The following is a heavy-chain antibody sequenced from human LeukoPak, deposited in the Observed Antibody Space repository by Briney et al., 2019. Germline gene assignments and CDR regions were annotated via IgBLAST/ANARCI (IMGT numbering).Heavy chain of an antibody. CDR2: IKQDGSEK. V-gene: IGHV3-7*01. J-gene: IGHJ6*02. Sequence: GGSLRLSCAASGFTFSRYWMSWVRQAPGKGLEWVANIKQDGSEKYYVDSVKGRFTISRDNAKNSLYLQMNSLRAEDTAVYYCARDSGPPTTYYDFWSGYPYNGMDVWGQGTTVTVSS. D-gene: IGHD3-3*01. CDR1: GFTFSRYW. CDR3: ARDSGPPTTYYDFWSGYPYNGMDV.